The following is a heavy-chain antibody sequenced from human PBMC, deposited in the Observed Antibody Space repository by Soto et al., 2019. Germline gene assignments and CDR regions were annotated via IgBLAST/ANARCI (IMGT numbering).Heavy chain of an antibody. CDR2: INHSGST. Sequence: PSETLSLTCAAYGGSFSGYYWSWIRQPPGKGLEWIGEINHSGSTSYNPSLKSRVTISVDTSKNQFSLKLSSVTAADTAVYYCARGSTMIVVAVKDFRWFDPWGQGTLVTVSS. J-gene: IGHJ5*02. CDR1: GGSFSGYY. D-gene: IGHD3-22*01. CDR3: ARGSTMIVVAVKDFRWFDP. V-gene: IGHV4-34*01.